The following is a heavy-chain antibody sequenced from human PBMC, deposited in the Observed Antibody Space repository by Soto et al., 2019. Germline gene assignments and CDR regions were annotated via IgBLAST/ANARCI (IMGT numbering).Heavy chain of an antibody. Sequence: RLTWAASRFTSSQYAKHCGRRAPGMGRGFAYLFGSSGSTICYAASVKGRFTLSIDNAKISLYLQMNSLKAEHTAVYYCAIVLTVYATYGMDVWRDGTTV. CDR3: AIVLTVYATYGMDV. D-gene: IGHD2-8*01. J-gene: IGHJ6*02. CDR2: FGSSGSTI. CDR1: RFTSSQYA. V-gene: IGHV3-48*03.